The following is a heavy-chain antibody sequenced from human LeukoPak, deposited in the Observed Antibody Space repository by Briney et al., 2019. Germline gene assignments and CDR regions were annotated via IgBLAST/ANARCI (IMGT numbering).Heavy chain of an antibody. CDR3: ANTVADPPDY. V-gene: IGHV3-30*04. Sequence: GGSLRLSCAASGFTFSSYAMHWVRRAPGKGLEWVAVISYDGSNKYYADSVKGRFTISRDNSKNTLYLQMNSLRAEDAAVYYCANTVADPPDYWGQGTLVTVSS. D-gene: IGHD6-19*01. J-gene: IGHJ4*02. CDR1: GFTFSSYA. CDR2: ISYDGSNK.